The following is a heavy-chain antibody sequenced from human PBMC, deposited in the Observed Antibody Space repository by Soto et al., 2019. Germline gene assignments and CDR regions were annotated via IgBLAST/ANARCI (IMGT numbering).Heavy chain of an antibody. CDR1: GGSISSGGYY. CDR2: IYNSGST. J-gene: IGHJ4*02. V-gene: IGHV4-31*03. Sequence: QVQLQASGPGLVKPSQTLSLTCTVSGGSISSGGYYWNWIRHHPGKGLEWIGYIYNSGSTYYNPYLKSRVFIAADTSKNLLALKLSSVTAADTAVYYWASQRAPYYFDYWGRGALVTVSS. CDR3: ASQRAPYYFDY.